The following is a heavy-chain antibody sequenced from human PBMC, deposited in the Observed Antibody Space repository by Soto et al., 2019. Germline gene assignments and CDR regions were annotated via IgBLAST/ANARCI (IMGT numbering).Heavy chain of an antibody. Sequence: QLQLQESGPGLVKPSETLSLTCTVSGGSISSSSYYWGWIHQPPGKGLEWIGSIYYSGSTYYNPSLHSRDTISVDTSKNPFSLKLSSVTAADTAVYYCARRLVATIGLFDYWGQGTLVTV. V-gene: IGHV4-39*01. CDR3: ARRLVATIGLFDY. J-gene: IGHJ4*02. D-gene: IGHD5-12*01. CDR1: GGSISSSSYY. CDR2: IYYSGST.